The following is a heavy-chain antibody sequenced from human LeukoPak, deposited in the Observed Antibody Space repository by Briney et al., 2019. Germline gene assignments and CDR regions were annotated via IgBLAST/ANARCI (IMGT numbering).Heavy chain of an antibody. CDR1: GFTFSSYW. CDR3: ARAPSDYYYYMDV. D-gene: IGHD3-3*01. CDR2: INSDGSST. V-gene: IGHV3-74*01. Sequence: GGSLRLSCAASGFTFSSYWMHWVRQAPGKGLVWVSRINSDGSSTSYADSVKGRFTISRDNAKNTLYLQMNSLRAEDTAVYYCARAPSDYYYYMDVWGKGTTVTVSS. J-gene: IGHJ6*03.